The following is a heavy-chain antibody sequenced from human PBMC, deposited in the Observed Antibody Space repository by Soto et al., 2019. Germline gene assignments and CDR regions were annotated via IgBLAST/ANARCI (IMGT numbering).Heavy chain of an antibody. CDR1: GGSISSYY. CDR3: ARHPELNRATDY. Sequence: SETLSLTCTVSGGSISSYYWSWIRQPPGKGLEWIGYIYYSGSTNYNPSLKSRVTISVDTSKNQFSLKLSSVTAADTAVYYCARHPELNRATDYWGQGTLVTVSS. J-gene: IGHJ4*02. V-gene: IGHV4-59*08. D-gene: IGHD1-1*01. CDR2: IYYSGST.